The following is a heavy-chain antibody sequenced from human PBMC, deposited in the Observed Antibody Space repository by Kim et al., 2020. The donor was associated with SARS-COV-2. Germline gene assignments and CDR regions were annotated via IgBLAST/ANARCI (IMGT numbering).Heavy chain of an antibody. CDR2: INHSGST. D-gene: IGHD1-1*01. CDR1: GGSFSGYY. Sequence: SETLSLTCAVYGGSFSGYYWSWIRQPPGKGLEWIGEINHSGSTNYNPSLKSRVTISVDTSKNQFSLKLSSVTAADTAVYYCARIRGVLQYYYYMDVWGKGTTVTVSS. CDR3: ARIRGVLQYYYYMDV. J-gene: IGHJ6*03. V-gene: IGHV4-34*01.